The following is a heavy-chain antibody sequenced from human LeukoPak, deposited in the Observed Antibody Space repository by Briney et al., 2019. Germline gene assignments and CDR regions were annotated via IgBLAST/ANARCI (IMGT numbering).Heavy chain of an antibody. Sequence: GGSLRLSCAASGFTLSSYAMSWVRQAPGKGLEWVANIKQDGSEKYYVDSVKGRFTISRDNAKNSLYLQMNSLRAEDTAVYYCARELAVAGDYAFDIWGQGTMVTVSS. J-gene: IGHJ3*02. CDR3: ARELAVAGDYAFDI. CDR1: GFTLSSYA. CDR2: IKQDGSEK. V-gene: IGHV3-7*01. D-gene: IGHD6-19*01.